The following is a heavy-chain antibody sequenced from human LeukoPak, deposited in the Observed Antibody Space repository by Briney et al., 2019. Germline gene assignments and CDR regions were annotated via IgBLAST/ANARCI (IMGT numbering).Heavy chain of an antibody. CDR2: IWYDGSNE. V-gene: IGHV3-33*01. CDR1: GFAFRNYA. D-gene: IGHD6-19*01. CDR3: ARERLAVAGAAYDY. Sequence: GGSLRLSCEASGFAFRNYAMRWVRQTPAKGLEPVALIWYDGSNEYYADSVKGRFTISRDNSKNTLYLQMNSLRVEDTAIYYCARERLAVAGAAYDYWGRGTLVTVSS. J-gene: IGHJ4*02.